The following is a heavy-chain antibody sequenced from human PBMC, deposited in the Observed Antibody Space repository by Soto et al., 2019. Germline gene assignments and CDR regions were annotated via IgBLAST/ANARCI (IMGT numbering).Heavy chain of an antibody. D-gene: IGHD3-22*01. J-gene: IGHJ3*02. V-gene: IGHV2-70*01. CDR1: GFSLSTSGMC. Sequence: SGPTLVNPTQTLTLTCTFPGFSLSTSGMCVSWIRQPPGKALEWLALIDWDDDKYYSTSLKTRLTISKDTSKNQVVLTMTNMDPVDTATYYFARIQDTMTVNYAFDIWGQGTMVTVS. CDR3: ARIQDTMTVNYAFDI. CDR2: IDWDDDK.